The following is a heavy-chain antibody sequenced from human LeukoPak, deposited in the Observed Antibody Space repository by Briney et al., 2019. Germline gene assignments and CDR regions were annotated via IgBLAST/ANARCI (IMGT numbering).Heavy chain of an antibody. Sequence: PSETLSLTCTVSGGSISSYYWSWIRQPPGQGLKWIGYIYYSESTNYNPSLKSRVTISVDTSKNQFSLKLSSVTAADTAVYYCARGDSSSWYPLDYWGQGTLVTVSS. CDR3: ARGDSSSWYPLDY. J-gene: IGHJ4*02. CDR1: GGSISSYY. CDR2: IYYSEST. V-gene: IGHV4-59*01. D-gene: IGHD6-13*01.